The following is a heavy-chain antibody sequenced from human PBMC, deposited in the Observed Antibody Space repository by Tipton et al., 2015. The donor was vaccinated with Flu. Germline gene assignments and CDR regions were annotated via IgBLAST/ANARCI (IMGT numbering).Heavy chain of an antibody. Sequence: WGWIRQPPGKGLEWIGNIYHSGSTFYNPSLKSRVTISVDTSKNQFSLKLSSVTAADTAVYYCARGDGYNFDYWGQGTLVTVSS. J-gene: IGHJ4*02. D-gene: IGHD5-24*01. CDR3: ARGDGYNFDY. V-gene: IGHV4-38-2*02. CDR2: IYHSGST.